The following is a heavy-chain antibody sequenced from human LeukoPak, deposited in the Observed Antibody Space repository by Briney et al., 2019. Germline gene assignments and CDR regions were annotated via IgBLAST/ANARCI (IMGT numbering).Heavy chain of an antibody. J-gene: IGHJ4*02. D-gene: IGHD5-18*01. CDR1: GFTFSSYA. CDR2: ISGSGGTT. CDR3: AKSLSDPYSPSIY. V-gene: IGHV3-23*01. Sequence: GGSLRLSCAASGFTFSSYAMNWVRQAPGKGLEWVSGISGSGGTTYYADSVKGRFTISRDNSKNTLFLQLSSLRAEDTAVYYCAKSLSDPYSPSIYWGQGSLVTVSS.